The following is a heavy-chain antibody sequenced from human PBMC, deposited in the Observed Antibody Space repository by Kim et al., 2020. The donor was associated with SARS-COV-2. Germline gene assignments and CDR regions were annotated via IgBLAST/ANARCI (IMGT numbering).Heavy chain of an antibody. J-gene: IGHJ3*02. D-gene: IGHD3-22*01. CDR3: ARPNYYDSSADAVDI. Sequence: VKGRFTISGDNSKNTLYLQMNSLRAEDTAVYYCARPNYYDSSADAVDIWGQGTMVTVSS. V-gene: IGHV3-23*01.